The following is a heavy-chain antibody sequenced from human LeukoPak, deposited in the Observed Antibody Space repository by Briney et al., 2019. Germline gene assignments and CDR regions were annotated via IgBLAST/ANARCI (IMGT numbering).Heavy chain of an antibody. CDR2: LYNTGSTDNT. V-gene: IGHV4-39*07. D-gene: IGHD3-22*01. Sequence: PSETLSLTCSVSGDSITNYNYHWGWIRQPPGKGLEWIGRLYNTGSTDNTDSNPSLQSRVTISADTSMNQIFLRLTSVTAADTAVYYCARVWNYYDTSGAPSFDNWGQGTLVTVSS. CDR3: ARVWNYYDTSGAPSFDN. CDR1: GDSITNYNYH. J-gene: IGHJ4*02.